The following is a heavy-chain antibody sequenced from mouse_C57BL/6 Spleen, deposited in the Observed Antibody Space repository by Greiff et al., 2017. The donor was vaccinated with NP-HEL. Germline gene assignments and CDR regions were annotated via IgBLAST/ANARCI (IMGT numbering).Heavy chain of an antibody. CDR1: GFTFSDYG. CDR2: ISSGSSTI. CDR3: ARNYDYDDGVDY. J-gene: IGHJ2*01. V-gene: IGHV5-17*01. D-gene: IGHD2-4*01. Sequence: EVNVVESGGGLVKPGGSLKLSCAASGFTFSDYGMHWVRQAPEKGLEWVAYISSGSSTIYYADTVKGRFTISRDNAKNTLFLQMTSLRSEDTAMYYCARNYDYDDGVDYWGQGTTLTVSS.